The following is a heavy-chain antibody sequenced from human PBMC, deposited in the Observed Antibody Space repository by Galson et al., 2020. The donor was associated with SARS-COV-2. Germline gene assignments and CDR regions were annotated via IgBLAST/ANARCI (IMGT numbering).Heavy chain of an antibody. J-gene: IGHJ5*02. V-gene: IGHV4-59*01. D-gene: IGHD3-10*01. CDR2: IYYSGGT. Sequence: SQTLSLTCSVSGGSMSKYYWSWIRQSPGKGLEWIGNIYYSGGTKYNPSLKSRVSMSVDTSENQFSLKLNSVTAADTAVYYCARVGGTDGWNWFDPWGQGTLVTVSS. CDR3: ARVGGTDGWNWFDP. CDR1: GGSMSKYY.